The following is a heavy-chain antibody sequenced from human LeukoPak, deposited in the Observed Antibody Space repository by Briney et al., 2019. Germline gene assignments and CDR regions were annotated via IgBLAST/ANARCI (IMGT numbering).Heavy chain of an antibody. CDR1: GGSFSDYY. CDR3: ARESRRITIFGVVQG. V-gene: IGHV4-34*01. Sequence: KPSETLSLTCAVYGGSFSDYYWSWIRQPPGKGLEWIGEINHSGSTNYNPSLKSRVTISVDTSKNQFPLKLSSVTAADTAVYYCARESRRITIFGVVQGGGQGTLVTVSS. D-gene: IGHD3-3*01. CDR2: INHSGST. J-gene: IGHJ4*02.